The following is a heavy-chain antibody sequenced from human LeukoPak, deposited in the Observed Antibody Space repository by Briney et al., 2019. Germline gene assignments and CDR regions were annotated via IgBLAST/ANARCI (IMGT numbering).Heavy chain of an antibody. D-gene: IGHD2-2*01. CDR2: INHSGST. CDR3: ARALTPLDIVVVPAASPGGMDV. Sequence: SETLSLTYAVYGGSFSGYYWSWIRQPPGKGLERIEEINHSGSTNYNPSLKSRVTISVDTSKNQFSLKLSSVTAADTAVYYCARALTPLDIVVVPAASPGGMDVWGQGTTVTVSS. J-gene: IGHJ6*02. CDR1: GGSFSGYY. V-gene: IGHV4-34*01.